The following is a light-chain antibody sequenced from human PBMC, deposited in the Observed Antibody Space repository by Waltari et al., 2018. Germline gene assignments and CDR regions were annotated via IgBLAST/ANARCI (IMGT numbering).Light chain of an antibody. CDR1: TSDVGNYDL. CDR3: CSYAGLGTYV. J-gene: IGLJ1*01. V-gene: IGLV2-23*02. CDR2: EVI. Sequence: QSALTQPASVSGTPGQPITISCTGTTSDVGNYDLVSWYHHHPGKAPNLLICEVIKRPSGVSSRFSGSKSGSTASLTISGLQPDDEADYYCCSYAGLGTYVFGSGTKVTVL.